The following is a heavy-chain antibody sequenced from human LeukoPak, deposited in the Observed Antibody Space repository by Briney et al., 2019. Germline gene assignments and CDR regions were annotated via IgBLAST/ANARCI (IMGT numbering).Heavy chain of an antibody. D-gene: IGHD2-2*01. J-gene: IGHJ6*02. CDR2: IYYSGST. CDR1: GGSISSCY. V-gene: IGHV4-59*01. Sequence: SETLSLTCTVSGGSISSCYWSWIRQPPGKGLEWIGYIYYSGSTNYNPSLKSRVTISVDTSKNQFSLKLSSVTAADTAVYYCAREKYQPYYYGMDVWGQGTTVTVSS. CDR3: AREKYQPYYYGMDV.